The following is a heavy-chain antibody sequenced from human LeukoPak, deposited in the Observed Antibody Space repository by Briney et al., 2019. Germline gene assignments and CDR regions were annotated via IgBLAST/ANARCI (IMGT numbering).Heavy chain of an antibody. CDR3: ARRVGIAAAGNFDY. V-gene: IGHV3-21*01. J-gene: IGHJ4*02. CDR1: GFTFSSYA. Sequence: GGSLRLSCAASGFTFSSYAMSWVRQAPGKGLEWVSSIGSSSSYIYYADSVKGRFTISRDNAKNSLYLQMNSLRAEDTAVYYCARRVGIAAAGNFDYWGQGTLVTVSS. D-gene: IGHD6-13*01. CDR2: IGSSSSYI.